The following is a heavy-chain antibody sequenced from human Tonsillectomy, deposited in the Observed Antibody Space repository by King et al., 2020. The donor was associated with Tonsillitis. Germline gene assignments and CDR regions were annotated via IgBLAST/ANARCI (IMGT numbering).Heavy chain of an antibody. J-gene: IGHJ5*02. CDR1: GFIFRNSA. V-gene: IGHV3-23*04. CDR3: AKEVDGTYRWFDP. D-gene: IGHD6-19*01. CDR2: ISVSGGRT. Sequence: VQLVESGGGLVQPGGSLRLSCAGSGFIFRNSAMSWVRQAPGKGLEWVSAISVSGGRTYYADSVKGRFTISRDNSKNTLYLQFNSLRADDTAVYYCAKEVDGTYRWFDPWGQGTLVTVSS.